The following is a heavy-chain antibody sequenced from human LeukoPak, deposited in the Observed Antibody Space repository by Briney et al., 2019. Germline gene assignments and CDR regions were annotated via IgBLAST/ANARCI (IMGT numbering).Heavy chain of an antibody. CDR1: GRSINSGSYY. CDR2: IHYSGST. J-gene: IGHJ4*02. Sequence: SETLSLTCTVSGRSINSGSYYWSWIRQHPGKGLEWIGYIHYSGSTYYNPSLKSRLTISVDTSNSQLSLKLSSVTAADTAVYYCAAAATSSSSELGYWGQGTLVTVSS. D-gene: IGHD6-6*01. V-gene: IGHV4-31*03. CDR3: AAAATSSSSELGY.